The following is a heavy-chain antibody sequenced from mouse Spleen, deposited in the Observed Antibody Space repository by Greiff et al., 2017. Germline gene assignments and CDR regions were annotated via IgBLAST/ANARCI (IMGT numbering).Heavy chain of an antibody. CDR1: GYTFTSYW. CDR2: IHPNSGST. D-gene: IGHD4-1*02. J-gene: IGHJ3*01. Sequence: QVQLQQPGAELVKPGASVKLSCKASGYTFTSYWMHWVKQRPGQGLEWIGMIHPNSGSTNYNEKFKSKATLTVDKSSSTAYMQLSSLTSEDSAVYYCAREPNWDGGFAYWGQGTLVTVSA. V-gene: IGHV1-64*01. CDR3: AREPNWDGGFAY.